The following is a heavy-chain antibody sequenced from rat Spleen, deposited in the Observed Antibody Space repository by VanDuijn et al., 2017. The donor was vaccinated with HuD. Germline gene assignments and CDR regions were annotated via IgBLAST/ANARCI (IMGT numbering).Heavy chain of an antibody. Sequence: EVLLQESGPGLVKPSQSLSLTCSVTFYSIISSYRWNWIRKFPGNKLEWMGYINNAGSTTYNPSLKSRISITRDTSRNQFFLQVNSVIIDDTATYYCARSPYNNHWFTYWGQGTLVTVSS. CDR2: INNAGST. CDR3: ARSPYNNHWFTY. V-gene: IGHV3-3*01. J-gene: IGHJ3*01. CDR1: FYSIISSYR. D-gene: IGHD1-10*01.